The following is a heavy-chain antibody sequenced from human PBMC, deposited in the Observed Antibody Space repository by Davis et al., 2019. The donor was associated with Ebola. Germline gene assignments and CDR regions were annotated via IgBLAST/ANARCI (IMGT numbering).Heavy chain of an antibody. J-gene: IGHJ2*01. CDR3: ARVRGVCTNGVCSPYWYFDL. D-gene: IGHD2-8*01. CDR2: ISGSGGST. CDR1: GFTFSSYA. V-gene: IGHV3-23*01. Sequence: GGSLRLSCAASGFTFSSYAMSWVRQAPGKGLEWVSAISGSGGSTYYADSVKGRFTISRDNGKNSLYLQMNSLRDEDTAVYYCARVRGVCTNGVCSPYWYFDLWGRGTLVTVSS.